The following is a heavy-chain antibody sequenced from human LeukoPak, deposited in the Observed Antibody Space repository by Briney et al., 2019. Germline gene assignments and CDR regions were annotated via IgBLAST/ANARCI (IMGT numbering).Heavy chain of an antibody. CDR1: GFTFSSYS. CDR2: ISSSSSTI. V-gene: IGHV3-48*01. Sequence: GGSLRLSCAASGFTFSSYSMNWVRQAPGKGLEWVSYISSSSSTIYYADSVKGRFTISRDNAKNSLYLQMNSLRAEDTAVYYCAKDGDYNSVDYWGQGTLVTVSS. CDR3: AKDGDYNSVDY. J-gene: IGHJ4*02. D-gene: IGHD4-17*01.